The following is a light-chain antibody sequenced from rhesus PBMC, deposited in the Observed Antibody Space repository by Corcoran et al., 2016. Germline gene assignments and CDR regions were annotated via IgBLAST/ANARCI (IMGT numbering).Light chain of an antibody. J-gene: IGLJ1*01. V-gene: IGLV2-13*03. Sequence: QAAPTQSPSVSGSPGQSVTISCTGTSSDIGGFKRVSWYQHHPGKAPKLMIYDVSKRPSGVSDRFSGSKSGNTASLTISGLQAEDEADYYCCSYTTSSTYIFGAGTRLTVL. CDR3: CSYTTSSTYI. CDR1: SSDIGGFKR. CDR2: DVS.